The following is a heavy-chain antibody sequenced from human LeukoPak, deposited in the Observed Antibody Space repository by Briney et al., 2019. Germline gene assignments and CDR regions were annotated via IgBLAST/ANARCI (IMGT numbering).Heavy chain of an antibody. V-gene: IGHV4-4*02. CDR1: GGSISSSNW. D-gene: IGHD2-15*01. CDR2: IYHSGST. Sequence: PSGTLSLTCAVSGGSISSSNWWSWVRQPPGKGLEWIGEIYHSGSTNYNPSLKSRVTISVDKSKNQFSLKLSSVTAADTAVYYCARAPDCSGGSCSLGFDYWGQGTLVTVSS. J-gene: IGHJ4*02. CDR3: ARAPDCSGGSCSLGFDY.